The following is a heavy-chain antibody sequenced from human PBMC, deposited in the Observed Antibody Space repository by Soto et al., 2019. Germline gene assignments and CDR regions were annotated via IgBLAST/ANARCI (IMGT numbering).Heavy chain of an antibody. D-gene: IGHD2-8*01. CDR2: INAGNVNT. V-gene: IGHV1-3*01. J-gene: IGHJ4*02. CDR3: ARASGSRMLDS. Sequence: ASVKVSCKASGYTFTSYAMHWVRQAPGQRLEWMGWINAGNVNTKYSQKFQGRVTITRDTSASTAYMELSSLRSEDTAVDYCARASGSRMLDSWGQGTLVTVSS. CDR1: GYTFTSYA.